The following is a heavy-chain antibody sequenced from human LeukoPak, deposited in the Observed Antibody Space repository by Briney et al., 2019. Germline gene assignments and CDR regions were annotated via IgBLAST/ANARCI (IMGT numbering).Heavy chain of an antibody. CDR2: INHSGST. D-gene: IGHD4-23*01. CDR1: GGSFSGYY. J-gene: IGHJ4*02. CDR3: ARQMRGRPVGYFDY. Sequence: SETLSLTCAVYGGSFSGYYWSWIRQPPGKGLEWIGEINHSGSTNYNPSLKSRVTISVDTSKNQFSLKLSSVTAADTAVYYCARQMRGRPVGYFDYWGQGTLVTVSS. V-gene: IGHV4-34*01.